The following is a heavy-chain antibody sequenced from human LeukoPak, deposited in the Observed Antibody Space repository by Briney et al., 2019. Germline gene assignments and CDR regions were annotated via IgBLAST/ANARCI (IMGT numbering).Heavy chain of an antibody. V-gene: IGHV1-58*02. CDR3: AAQYYDSSGSLMDV. D-gene: IGHD3-22*01. J-gene: IGHJ6*02. CDR1: GFTFTSSA. Sequence: ASVKVSCKASGFTFTSSAMQWVRQARGQRLEWIGWIVVGSGNTKYAQKFQERVTITRDMSTSTAYMELSSLRSEDTAVYYCAAQYYDSSGSLMDVWGQGTTVTVSS. CDR2: IVVGSGNT.